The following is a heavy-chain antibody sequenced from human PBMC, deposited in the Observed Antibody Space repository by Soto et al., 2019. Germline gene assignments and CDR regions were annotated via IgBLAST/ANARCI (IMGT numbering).Heavy chain of an antibody. CDR2: IIPIFGTA. V-gene: IGHV1-69*13. D-gene: IGHD1-26*01. J-gene: IGHJ6*02. Sequence: SVKVSCKASGGTFSSYAISWVRQAPGQGLEWMGGIIPIFGTANYAQKFQGRVTITADESTSTAYMELSSLRSEDTAVYYCAKGGELTYYYYYGMDVWGQGTTVTVSS. CDR3: AKGGELTYYYYYGMDV. CDR1: GGTFSSYA.